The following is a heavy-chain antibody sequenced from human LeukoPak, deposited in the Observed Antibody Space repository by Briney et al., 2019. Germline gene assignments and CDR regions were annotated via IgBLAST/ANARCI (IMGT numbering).Heavy chain of an antibody. CDR2: IYYGEAT. D-gene: IGHD5-24*01. J-gene: IGHJ4*02. Sequence: SETLSLTCSVSGESNTTRHYYWGWIRQPPGKGLEWIGSIYYGEATSYNPSLMSRGTITIDTSSNHFSLRLTSVTAADTAVYYCAKGGDSYKVGNYWGQGTLVTVSS. CDR1: GESNTTRHYY. CDR3: AKGGDSYKVGNY. V-gene: IGHV4-39*07.